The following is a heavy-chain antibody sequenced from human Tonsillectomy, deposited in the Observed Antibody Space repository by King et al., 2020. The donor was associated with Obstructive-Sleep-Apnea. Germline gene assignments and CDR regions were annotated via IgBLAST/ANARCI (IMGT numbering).Heavy chain of an antibody. CDR1: GFTFSNAW. V-gene: IGHV3-15*01. D-gene: IGHD6-19*01. Sequence: VQLVESGGGLVKPGGSLRLSCAASGFTFSNAWMSWVRQAPGKGLEWVGRIKSKTDAGTTDYAAPVKGKFTISRDDSKNKLYLQMNSLKTEDTAVYYCSTEMQASSGLDYYYFYGMDVWGQGTTVTVSS. CDR2: IKSKTDAGTT. CDR3: STEMQASSGLDYYYFYGMDV. J-gene: IGHJ6*02.